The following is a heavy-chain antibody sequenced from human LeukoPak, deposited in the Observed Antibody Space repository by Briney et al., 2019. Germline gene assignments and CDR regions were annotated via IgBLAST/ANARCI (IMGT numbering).Heavy chain of an antibody. Sequence: GGSLRLSCAASGFTFSNAWMSWVRQAPGKGLEWVGRIKSKTDGGTTDYAAPVKGRFTISRDDSKNTLYLQMNSLKTEDTAVYYCTTLYYYDSSGYYYFDPYYFDYWGQGTLVTVSS. J-gene: IGHJ4*02. CDR1: GFTFSNAW. V-gene: IGHV3-15*01. CDR2: IKSKTDGGTT. CDR3: TTLYYYDSSGYYYFDPYYFDY. D-gene: IGHD3-22*01.